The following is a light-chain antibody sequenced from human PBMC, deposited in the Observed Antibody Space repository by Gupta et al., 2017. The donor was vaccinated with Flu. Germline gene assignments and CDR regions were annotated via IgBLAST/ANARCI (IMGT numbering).Light chain of an antibody. Sequence: SLSASVGDRVAITCQASEDISNYLNWYKQKPGKAPKLLIYDASNLETGVPSRFSGSGYGREFTLIISSRQAEDSAPYSCQQYEERPHLTFGHGTKVDVK. V-gene: IGKV1-33*01. CDR3: QQYEERPHLT. CDR1: EDISNY. J-gene: IGKJ3*01. CDR2: DAS.